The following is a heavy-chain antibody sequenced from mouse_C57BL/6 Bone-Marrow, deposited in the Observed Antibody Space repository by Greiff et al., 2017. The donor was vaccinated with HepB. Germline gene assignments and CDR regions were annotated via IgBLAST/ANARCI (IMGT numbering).Heavy chain of an antibody. D-gene: IGHD1-1*01. J-gene: IGHJ4*01. CDR1: GYTFTSYW. CDR2: IDPSDSYT. CDR3: ARGNFTTVVAPYAMDY. Sequence: QVQLQQPGAELVMPGASVKLSCKASGYTFTSYWMHWVKQRPGQGLEWIGEIDPSDSYTNYNQKFKGKSTLTVDKSSSTAYIQLSSLTSEDSAVYYCARGNFTTVVAPYAMDYWGQGTSVTVSS. V-gene: IGHV1-69*01.